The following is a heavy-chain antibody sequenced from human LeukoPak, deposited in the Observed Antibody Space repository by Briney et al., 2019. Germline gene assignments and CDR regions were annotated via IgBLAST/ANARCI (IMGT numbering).Heavy chain of an antibody. J-gene: IGHJ6*03. Sequence: ASVKVSCKASGYTFTGYYMHWVRQAPGQGLEWMGWINPNSGGTNYAQKFQGRVTMTRDTSISTAYMELSRLRSDDTAVYYCAYSTTYYYYYYMDVWGKGTTVTVSS. CDR2: INPNSGGT. CDR1: GYTFTGYY. V-gene: IGHV1-2*02. CDR3: AYSTTYYYYYYMDV. D-gene: IGHD1-1*01.